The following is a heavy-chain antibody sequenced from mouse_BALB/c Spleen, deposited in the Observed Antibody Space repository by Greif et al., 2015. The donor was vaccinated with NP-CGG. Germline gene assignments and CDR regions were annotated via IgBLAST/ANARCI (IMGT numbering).Heavy chain of an antibody. Sequence: QVQLQQSGAELAKPGASVKMSCKASGYTFTSYWMHWVKQRPGQGLEWIGYINPSTGYTEYNQKFKDKATLTADKSSSTAYVQLSSLTSEDSAVYYCARRDPVFAYWGQGTLVTVSA. CDR3: ARRDPVFAY. J-gene: IGHJ3*01. D-gene: IGHD3-3*01. CDR2: INPSTGYT. V-gene: IGHV1-7*01. CDR1: GYTFTSYW.